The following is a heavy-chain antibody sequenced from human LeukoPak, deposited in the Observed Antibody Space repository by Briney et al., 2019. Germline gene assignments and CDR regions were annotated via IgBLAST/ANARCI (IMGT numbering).Heavy chain of an antibody. Sequence: GASVKVSCKASGYTFTGYYMHWVRQAPGQGLEWMGWINPNSGGTNYAQKFQGRVTMTRDTSISTAYMELSRLRSDDTAVYYCATDPFDEYSSGWTPFDYWGQGTLVTVSS. CDR1: GYTFTGYY. V-gene: IGHV1-2*02. CDR2: INPNSGGT. D-gene: IGHD6-19*01. J-gene: IGHJ4*02. CDR3: ATDPFDEYSSGWTPFDY.